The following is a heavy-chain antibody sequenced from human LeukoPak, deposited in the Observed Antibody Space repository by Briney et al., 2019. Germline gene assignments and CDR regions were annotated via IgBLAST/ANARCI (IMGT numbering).Heavy chain of an antibody. V-gene: IGHV4-39*01. CDR3: ARHVNTTTGAPIGWFDP. J-gene: IGHJ5*02. CDR1: GGSISSTTDY. Sequence: SETLSLTCIVSGGSISSTTDYWGWIRQPPGKGLEWIGSIFYSGTTYYNPSLKSRVTISVDTSKNQFSLKLTSVTAADTAVYYCARHVNTTTGAPIGWFDPWGQGTLVTVSS. CDR2: IFYSGTT. D-gene: IGHD1-26*01.